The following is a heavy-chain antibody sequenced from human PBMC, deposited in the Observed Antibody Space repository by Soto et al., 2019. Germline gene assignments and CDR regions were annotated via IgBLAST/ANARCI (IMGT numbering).Heavy chain of an antibody. J-gene: IGHJ4*02. CDR3: ARDSHSVWGSYRYTGSSWLAY. CDR1: GYSISSGYY. D-gene: IGHD3-16*02. CDR2: IYHRGST. Sequence: SETLSLTCAVSGYSISSGYYWGWIRQPPGKGLEWIGGIYHRGSTYYNPSLKSRVTISVDTSKNQFSLKLSSVTAADTAVYYCARDSHSVWGSYRYTGSSWLAYWGQGTLVTASS. V-gene: IGHV4-38-2*02.